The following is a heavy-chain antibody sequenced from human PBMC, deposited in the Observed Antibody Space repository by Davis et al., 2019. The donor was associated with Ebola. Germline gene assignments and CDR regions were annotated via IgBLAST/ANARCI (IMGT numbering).Heavy chain of an antibody. J-gene: IGHJ4*02. CDR2: INPGNNYR. CDR3: AREFYDPRGYYYVVGDF. V-gene: IGHV1-3*01. D-gene: IGHD3-22*01. CDR1: GFIFRNYA. Sequence: PGGSLRLSCAASGFIFRNYAMHWVRQALGQRLEWMGWINPGNNYRSYSQTFQDRFTITIDTSASTAYMELSSLRSEDTAVYYCAREFYDPRGYYYVVGDFWGQGTLVTVSS.